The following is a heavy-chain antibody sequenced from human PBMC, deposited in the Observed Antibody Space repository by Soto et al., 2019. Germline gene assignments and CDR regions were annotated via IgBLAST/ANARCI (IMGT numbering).Heavy chain of an antibody. CDR1: GFTFSGYW. CDR3: ARSDCFDP. CDR2: IRSDGSIT. Sequence: EVQLVESGGGLVQPGGSLRLSCAASGFTFSGYWMHWVRQAPGKGLVWVSRIRSDGSITSYADSVKGRFTISRDNARNTLYLQMNSLRAEDTAVYYCARSDCFDPWGPGTLVTVSS. J-gene: IGHJ5*02. V-gene: IGHV3-74*01.